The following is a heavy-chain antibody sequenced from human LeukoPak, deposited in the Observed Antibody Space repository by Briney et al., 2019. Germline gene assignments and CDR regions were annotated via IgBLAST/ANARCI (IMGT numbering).Heavy chain of an antibody. CDR3: AKDLYYDSSGYLPYHFDY. J-gene: IGHJ4*02. V-gene: IGHV3-23*01. D-gene: IGHD3-22*01. CDR1: GFTFTTYA. CDR2: ISGSGGAT. Sequence: GGSLRLSCAASGFTFTTYAMSWVRQAPGEGLEWVSAISGSGGATYYADSVKGRFTISRDNSKNTLYMQMSSLRAEDTAVYYCAKDLYYDSSGYLPYHFDYWGQGTLVTVSS.